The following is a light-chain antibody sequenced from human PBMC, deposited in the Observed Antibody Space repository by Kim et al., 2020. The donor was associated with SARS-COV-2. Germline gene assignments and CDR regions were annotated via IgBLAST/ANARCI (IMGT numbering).Light chain of an antibody. V-gene: IGLV3-19*01. Sequence: SSELTQVPAVSVALGQTVRITCRGDSLKTYYASWFQQQPGQAPVLVFYSKDNRPSGIPDRFSGSSSGDTASLTITGAQAEDEADYYCSSRDSSGYHWVFGGGTQLTVL. CDR1: SLKTYY. J-gene: IGLJ3*02. CDR3: SSRDSSGYHWV. CDR2: SKD.